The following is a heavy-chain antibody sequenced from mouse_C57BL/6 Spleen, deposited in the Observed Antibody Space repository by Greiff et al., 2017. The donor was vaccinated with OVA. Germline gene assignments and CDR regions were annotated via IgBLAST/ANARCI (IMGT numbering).Heavy chain of an antibody. Sequence: QVQLQHSGAELVKPGASVKISCKASGYAFSSYWMNWVKQRPGKGLEWIGQIYPGDGDTNYNGKFKGKATLTADKSSSTAYMQLSSLTSEDSAVYFCARFDYGKAVDYWGQGTTLTVSS. J-gene: IGHJ2*01. CDR2: IYPGDGDT. CDR1: GYAFSSYW. D-gene: IGHD2-1*01. CDR3: ARFDYGKAVDY. V-gene: IGHV1-80*01.